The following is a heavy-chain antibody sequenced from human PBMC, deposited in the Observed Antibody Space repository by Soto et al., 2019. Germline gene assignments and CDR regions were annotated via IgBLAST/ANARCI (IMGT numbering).Heavy chain of an antibody. Sequence: QVQLVQSGAEVKKPGSSVKVSCKASGGTFSSYAISWVRQAPGQGLEWMGGIIPIFGTANYAQKFQGRVTITEDESTSTAYMELSSLRSEDTAVYYCARDGVATTYYYYYGMDVWGQGTTVTVSS. J-gene: IGHJ6*02. V-gene: IGHV1-69*01. CDR1: GGTFSSYA. D-gene: IGHD5-12*01. CDR2: IIPIFGTA. CDR3: ARDGVATTYYYYYGMDV.